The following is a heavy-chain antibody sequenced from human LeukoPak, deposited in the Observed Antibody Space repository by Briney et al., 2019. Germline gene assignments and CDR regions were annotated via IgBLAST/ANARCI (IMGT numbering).Heavy chain of an antibody. J-gene: IGHJ4*02. D-gene: IGHD5-18*01. Sequence: GGSLRLSCAASGFAFSNRWMSWVRRAPGKGLEWVANINQGGSVQKYVDSVTGRFTISRDDATNSLYLQMDSLRADDTAVYFCAATDGFNSGYFDIWGQGTLVTVSS. CDR2: INQGGSVQ. CDR1: GFAFSNRW. V-gene: IGHV3-7*01. CDR3: AATDGFNSGYFDI.